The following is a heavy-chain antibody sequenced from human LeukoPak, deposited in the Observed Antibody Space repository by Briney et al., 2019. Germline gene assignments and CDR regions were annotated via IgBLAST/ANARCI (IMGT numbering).Heavy chain of an antibody. D-gene: IGHD6-13*01. CDR1: GFTFSSYG. Sequence: PGGSLRLSCAASGFTFSSYGMSWVRQAPGKGLEWVSAISGSGGSTYYADSVKGRFTISRDSSRNTLYLQMNSLRPDDTAVYYCARCETGYSSSWYPSHFDYWGQGTLVTVSS. J-gene: IGHJ4*02. V-gene: IGHV3-23*01. CDR3: ARCETGYSSSWYPSHFDY. CDR2: ISGSGGST.